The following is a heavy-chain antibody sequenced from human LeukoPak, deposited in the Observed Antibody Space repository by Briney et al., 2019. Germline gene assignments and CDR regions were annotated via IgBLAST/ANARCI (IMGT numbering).Heavy chain of an antibody. Sequence: ASVKVSCKASGYTFTSYGVSWVRQAPGQGLEWMGWISAYNGNTNYAQKLQGRVTMTTDTSTSTAYMELRSLRSDDTAVYYCARVAALYCSGGSCYSGWFDPWGQGTLVTVSS. CDR2: ISAYNGNT. CDR3: ARVAALYCSGGSCYSGWFDP. D-gene: IGHD2-15*01. J-gene: IGHJ5*02. V-gene: IGHV1-18*01. CDR1: GYTFTSYG.